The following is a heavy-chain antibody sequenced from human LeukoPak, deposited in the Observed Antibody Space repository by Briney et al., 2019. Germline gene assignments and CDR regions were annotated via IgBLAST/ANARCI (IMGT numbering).Heavy chain of an antibody. CDR1: GGSISSGGFY. J-gene: IGHJ4*02. D-gene: IGHD3-10*01. CDR3: ARADLHYGSGTDFDY. Sequence: PSQTLSLTCTVSGGSISSGGFYWSWNRQHPGKGLEWIGYIFYSGSTYYNPSLRSRVTLSVDTPKNQFSLKLSSVTAADTAVYYCARADLHYGSGTDFDYWGQGTLVTVSS. V-gene: IGHV4-31*03. CDR2: IFYSGST.